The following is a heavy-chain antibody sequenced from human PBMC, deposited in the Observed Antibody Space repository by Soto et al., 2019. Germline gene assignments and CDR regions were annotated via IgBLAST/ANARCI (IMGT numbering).Heavy chain of an antibody. CDR1: GFSFRAYS. CDR3: ARDSDHSFDY. CDR2: IGAGGSPI. V-gene: IGHV3-48*02. Sequence: EVHLVESGGGLVQPGGSLRLSCAASGFSFRAYSMNWVRQAPGMGLEWVSYIGAGGSPINYADSVKGRFTISSDNAKNSLYLQLNSLRDGDTAVYYCARDSDHSFDYWGQGTLVTVSS. J-gene: IGHJ4*02.